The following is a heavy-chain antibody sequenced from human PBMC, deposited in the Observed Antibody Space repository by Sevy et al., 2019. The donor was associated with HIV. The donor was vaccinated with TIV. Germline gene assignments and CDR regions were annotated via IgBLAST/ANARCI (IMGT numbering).Heavy chain of an antibody. CDR1: GGTFSSYA. CDR2: IIPIFGTA. J-gene: IGHJ5*02. V-gene: IGHV1-69*06. D-gene: IGHD2-15*01. Sequence: ASVKVSCKASGGTFSSYAISWVRQAPGQGLEWMGGIIPIFGTANYAQKFQGRVTITADKSTSTAYMELSSLRSEDTAVYYYAREVAVVVVAATRVNWFDPWGQGTLVTVSS. CDR3: AREVAVVVVAATRVNWFDP.